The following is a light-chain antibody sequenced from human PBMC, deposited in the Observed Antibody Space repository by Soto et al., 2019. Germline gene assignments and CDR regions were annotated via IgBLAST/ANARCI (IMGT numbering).Light chain of an antibody. CDR1: QTVTSNY. CDR2: GPP. J-gene: IGKJ1*01. V-gene: IGKV3-20*01. Sequence: ELLLTQSPGTVSSSPGETATLSCRASQTVTSNYLAWYQQKPGQPPRLLFFGPPITATGLQDSFSGGGFGTDFTYIIGRREPEDFAVYYCYQYGSASGKVGQGTKVDVK. CDR3: YQYGSASGK.